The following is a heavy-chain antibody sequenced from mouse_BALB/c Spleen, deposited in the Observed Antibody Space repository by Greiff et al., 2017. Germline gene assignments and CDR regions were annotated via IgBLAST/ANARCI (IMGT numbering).Heavy chain of an antibody. CDR3: ARDRGELGLFAY. D-gene: IGHD4-1*01. J-gene: IGHJ3*01. CDR2: IWAGGST. Sequence: VMLVESGPGLVAPSQSLSITCTVSGFSLTSYGVHWVRQPPGKGLEWLGVIWAGGSTNYNSALMSRLSISKDNSKSQVFLKMNSLQTDDTAMYYCARDRGELGLFAYWGQGTLVTVSA. CDR1: GFSLTSYG. V-gene: IGHV2-9*02.